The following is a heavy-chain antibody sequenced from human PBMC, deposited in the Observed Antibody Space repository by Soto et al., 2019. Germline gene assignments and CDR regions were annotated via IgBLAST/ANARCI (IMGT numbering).Heavy chain of an antibody. D-gene: IGHD3-3*01. J-gene: IGHJ3*02. CDR2: ISSSSSYI. V-gene: IGHV3-21*04. CDR1: GFTFSSYS. CDR3: AKDFWSGSQPETAFDI. Sequence: GGSLRLSCAASGFTFSSYSMNWVRQAPGKGLEWVSSISSSSSYIYYADSVKGRFTISRDNAKNSLYLQMNSLRAEDTALYYCAKDFWSGSQPETAFDIWRQGTMVTVSS.